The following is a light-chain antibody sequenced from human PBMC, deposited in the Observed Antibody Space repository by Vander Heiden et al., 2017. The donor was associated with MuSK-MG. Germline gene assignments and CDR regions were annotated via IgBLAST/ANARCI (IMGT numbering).Light chain of an antibody. Sequence: TISCTGTSSDVGGYNYVSWYQQHPGKAPKLMIYDVSNRPSGVSNRFSGSKSGNTASLTISGLQAEDEADYYCSSYTSSSPVVFGGGTKLTVL. J-gene: IGLJ2*01. V-gene: IGLV2-14*03. CDR3: SSYTSSSPVV. CDR2: DVS. CDR1: SSDVGGYNY.